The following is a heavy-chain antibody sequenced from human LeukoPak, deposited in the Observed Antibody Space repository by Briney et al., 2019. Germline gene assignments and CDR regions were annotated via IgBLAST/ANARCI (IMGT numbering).Heavy chain of an antibody. Sequence: VASVKVSCKASGYTFTDYHMHWVRQAPGQGLEWMGWINPNDGGTNNAQKFQGRVTMARDTSINTAYMEVSRLTSDDTAVYYCARDLATNGGDYWGQETLVTVSS. V-gene: IGHV1-2*02. CDR1: GYTFTDYH. CDR2: INPNDGGT. J-gene: IGHJ4*02. D-gene: IGHD1-14*01. CDR3: ARDLATNGGDY.